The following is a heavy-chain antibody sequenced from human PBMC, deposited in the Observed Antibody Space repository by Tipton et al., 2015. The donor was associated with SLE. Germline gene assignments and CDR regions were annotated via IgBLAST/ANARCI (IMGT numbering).Heavy chain of an antibody. CDR2: INHSGST. J-gene: IGHJ2*01. CDR3: ARDLRRRPTVTRGFDL. Sequence: TLSLTCAVYGGSFSGYYWSWIRQPPGKGLEWIGEINHSGSTNYNPSLKSRVTISVETSKNKFSLKLSSVPAADTAVYYCARDLRRRPTVTRGFDLWAVAPWSLSPQ. V-gene: IGHV4-34*01. D-gene: IGHD4-17*01. CDR1: GGSFSGYY.